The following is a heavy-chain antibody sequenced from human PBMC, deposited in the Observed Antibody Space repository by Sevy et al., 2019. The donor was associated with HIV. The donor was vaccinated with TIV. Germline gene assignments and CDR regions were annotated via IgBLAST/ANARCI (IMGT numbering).Heavy chain of an antibody. CDR3: VRDRPDGFGYYYGMDV. CDR1: GYTFTGYY. CDR2: INPNSGGT. V-gene: IGHV1-2*06. D-gene: IGHD3-10*01. Sequence: ASVKVSCKASGYTFTGYYMHWVRQAPGQGLEWMGRINPNSGGTNYAQKFQGRVTMTRDTSISTAYMELSRLRSDDTAVYYCVRDRPDGFGYYYGMDVWGQGTTVTVSS. J-gene: IGHJ6*02.